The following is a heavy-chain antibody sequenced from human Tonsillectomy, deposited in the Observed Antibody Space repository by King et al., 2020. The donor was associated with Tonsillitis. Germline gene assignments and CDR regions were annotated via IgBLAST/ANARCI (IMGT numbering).Heavy chain of an antibody. D-gene: IGHD3-10*01. CDR2: IYYSGST. CDR1: GGSISSYY. V-gene: IGHV4-59*08. J-gene: IGHJ2*01. Sequence: VQLQESGPGLVKPSETLSLTCTVSGGSISSYYWSWIRQPPGKGLEWIGYIYYSGSTNYNPSLKSRVTISVDTSKNQFSLKLSSVTAADTAVDYWARQRGSGGEPGECEIGGRGTRGKVS. CDR3: ARQRGSGGEPGECEI.